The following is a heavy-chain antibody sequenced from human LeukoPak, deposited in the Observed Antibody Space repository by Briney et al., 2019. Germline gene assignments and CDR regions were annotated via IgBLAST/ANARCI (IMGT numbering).Heavy chain of an antibody. J-gene: IGHJ3*01. V-gene: IGHV3-21*01. CDR2: ISSSSSYI. D-gene: IGHD1-1*01. CDR3: ARVWPRPTSCSRANCPDVFDG. Sequence: GGSLRLSCAASGFTFNAYTMNWVRLAPGKGLEWVSSISSSSSYIYYADSVKGRFTISRDNAKNSLYLQMNSLRAEDTAVYFCARVWPRPTSCSRANCPDVFDGGGKGKMVTVFS. CDR1: GFTFNAYT.